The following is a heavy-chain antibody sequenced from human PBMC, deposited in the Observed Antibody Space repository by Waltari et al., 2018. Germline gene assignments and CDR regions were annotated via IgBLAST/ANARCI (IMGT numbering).Heavy chain of an antibody. V-gene: IGHV3-53*01. CDR2: IYRGGCT. J-gene: IGHJ6*02. CDR3: AREGSIFGVEDYYYGMDV. D-gene: IGHD3-3*01. CDR1: GFTVSSNY. Sequence: EVQLVESGGGLIQPGGSLRLSCAASGFTVSSNYMSWVRQAPGRGLEWVSVIYRGGCTYYAESVKGRFTISRDNSKNTLYLQMNSLRAEDTAVYYCAREGSIFGVEDYYYGMDVWGQGTTVTVSS.